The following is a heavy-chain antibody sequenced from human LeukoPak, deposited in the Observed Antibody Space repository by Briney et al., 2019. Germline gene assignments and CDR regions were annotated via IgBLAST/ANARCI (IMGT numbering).Heavy chain of an antibody. CDR2: ISGSGGST. CDR3: AKDPVDDYVWGSYHFDY. J-gene: IGHJ4*02. Sequence: GGSLRLSCAASGFTFSSYAMSWVRQAPGKGLEWVSAISGSGGSTYYADSVKGRFTISRDNSKNTLYLQVNSLRAEDTAVYYCAKDPVDDYVWGSYHFDYWGQGTLVTVSS. V-gene: IGHV3-23*01. CDR1: GFTFSSYA. D-gene: IGHD3-16*02.